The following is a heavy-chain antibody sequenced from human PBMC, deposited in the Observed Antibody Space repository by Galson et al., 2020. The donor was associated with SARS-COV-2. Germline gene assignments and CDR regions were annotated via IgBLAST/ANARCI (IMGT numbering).Heavy chain of an antibody. CDR2: IWYDGSNK. CDR3: ARPLGGSYFSYFDY. D-gene: IGHD1-26*01. J-gene: IGHJ4*02. Sequence: GGSLRLSCAASGFTFSSYGMHWVRQAPGKGLEWVAVIWYDGSNKYYADSVKGRFTISRDNSKNTLYLQMNSLRAEDTAVYYCARPLGGSYFSYFDYWGQGTLVTVSS. CDR1: GFTFSSYG. V-gene: IGHV3-33*01.